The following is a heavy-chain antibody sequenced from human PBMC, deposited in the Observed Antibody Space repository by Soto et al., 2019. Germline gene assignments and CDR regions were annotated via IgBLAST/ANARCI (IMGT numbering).Heavy chain of an antibody. CDR1: GYTFSSYA. CDR3: AGGGDGYNALFDY. D-gene: IGHD5-12*01. J-gene: IGHJ4*02. Sequence: SVKVSCKASGYTFSSYAISWVRQAPGQGLEWMGGIIPIFGTANYAQKFQGRVTITADESTSTAYMELSSLRSEDTAVYYCAGGGDGYNALFDYWGQGTLVTVSS. CDR2: IIPIFGTA. V-gene: IGHV1-69*13.